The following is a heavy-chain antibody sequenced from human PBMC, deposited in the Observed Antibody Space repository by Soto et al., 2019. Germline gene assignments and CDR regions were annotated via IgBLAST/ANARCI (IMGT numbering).Heavy chain of an antibody. Sequence: ASVKVSCKXSGYTFSSYGISWVRQAPGQGLEWMGWISAYNGNTKSAQKFQGRVTMTTDTSTSTAYMELRSLRSDDTAIYYCARDLIAVRPGWFDPWGQGTLVTVSS. D-gene: IGHD6-6*01. V-gene: IGHV1-18*04. CDR1: GYTFSSYG. CDR2: ISAYNGNT. CDR3: ARDLIAVRPGWFDP. J-gene: IGHJ5*02.